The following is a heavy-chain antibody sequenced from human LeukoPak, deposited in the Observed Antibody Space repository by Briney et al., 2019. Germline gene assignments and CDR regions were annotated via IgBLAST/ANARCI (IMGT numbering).Heavy chain of an antibody. J-gene: IGHJ4*02. D-gene: IGHD3-9*01. V-gene: IGHV5-51*01. Sequence: GESLRISCKGSGYSFTSYWIGWVRQMPGKGLEWMGIIYPGDSDTRYSPSFQGQVTISADKSISTAYLQWSSLKASDTAMYYCARHYDILTGHFDYWGQGTLVTVSS. CDR2: IYPGDSDT. CDR1: GYSFTSYW. CDR3: ARHYDILTGHFDY.